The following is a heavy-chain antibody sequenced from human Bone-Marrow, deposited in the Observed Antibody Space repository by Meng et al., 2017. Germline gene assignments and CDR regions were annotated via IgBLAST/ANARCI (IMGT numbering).Heavy chain of an antibody. Sequence: QAQRGQTGGEVKKPGASGKGSCKASGYTFTNYGITWVRQAPGQGLEWMGWINAYNGDTNYAQTLQGRVTMTTDTSTSTAYMELRSLRSDDTAVYYCARVEVGITSGDYWGQGTLVTVSS. CDR3: ARVEVGITSGDY. CDR2: INAYNGDT. V-gene: IGHV1-18*01. D-gene: IGHD2-21*01. J-gene: IGHJ4*02. CDR1: GYTFTNYG.